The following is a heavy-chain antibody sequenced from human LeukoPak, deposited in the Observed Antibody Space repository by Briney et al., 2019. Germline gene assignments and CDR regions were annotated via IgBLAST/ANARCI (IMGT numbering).Heavy chain of an antibody. Sequence: SETLSLTCTVSGDSISSGDYYWSWIRQPAGKGLEWIGRISSSGSTNYNPSLKSRVTISVDTSKNQFSLKLSSVTAADTAVYYCARDGGASYPYYMDVWGKGTTVTVSS. CDR3: ARDGGASYPYYMDV. CDR1: GDSISSGDYY. J-gene: IGHJ6*03. D-gene: IGHD3-16*01. V-gene: IGHV4-61*02. CDR2: ISSSGST.